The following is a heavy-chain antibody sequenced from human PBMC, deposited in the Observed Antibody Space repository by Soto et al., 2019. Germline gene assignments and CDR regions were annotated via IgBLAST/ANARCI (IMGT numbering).Heavy chain of an antibody. CDR2: IYWDDDK. CDR3: AHRPIAAAGTPCCGFDP. Sequence: SGPTLVKPTQTLTLTCTFSGFSLSTSGVGVGWIRQPPGKALEWLALIYWDDDKRYSPSLKSRLTITKDTSKNQVVLTMTNMDPVDTATYYCAHRPIAAAGTPCCGFDPWGQGTLVTVSS. J-gene: IGHJ5*02. D-gene: IGHD6-13*01. V-gene: IGHV2-5*02. CDR1: GFSLSTSGVG.